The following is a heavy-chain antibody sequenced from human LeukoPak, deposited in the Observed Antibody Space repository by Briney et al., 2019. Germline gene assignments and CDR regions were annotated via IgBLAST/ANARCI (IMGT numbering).Heavy chain of an antibody. CDR3: VKDRGGYVKYKTFDY. D-gene: IGHD5-12*01. CDR1: GFTFSSYW. CDR2: IKHDGSEK. J-gene: IGHJ4*02. V-gene: IGHV3-7*01. Sequence: GGSLRLSCAASGFTFSSYWMSRVRQAPGKGLEWVANIKHDGSEKYYVASVEGRFTISKDNAKNSLYLQMNNLRPEDTAEYYCVKDRGGYVKYKTFDYWGQGTLVTVSS.